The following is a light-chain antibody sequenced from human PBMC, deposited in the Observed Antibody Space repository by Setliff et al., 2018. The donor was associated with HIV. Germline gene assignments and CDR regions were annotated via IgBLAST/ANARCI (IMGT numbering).Light chain of an antibody. CDR1: QSVTSY. Sequence: DIQMTQSPSSLSASVGDRVTITCRASQSVTSYLSWYQQKPGKAPNLLIYATSRLHSGVPSRFSGSGSGTEFTLTINGVQPEDFATFYCQQNYNPPPTFGQGTRLEIK. CDR3: QQNYNPPPT. J-gene: IGKJ5*01. CDR2: ATS. V-gene: IGKV1-39*01.